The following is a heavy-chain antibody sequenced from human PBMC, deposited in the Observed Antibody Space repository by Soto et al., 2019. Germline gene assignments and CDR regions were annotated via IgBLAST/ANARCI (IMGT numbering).Heavy chain of an antibody. V-gene: IGHV4-4*02. Sequence: SETLSLTCAVSGGAISSSNWWSWVRQPTGKGLEWIGEIYHSGSTNYNPSLKSRVTISVDKSKNQFSLKLSSVTAADTAVYYCARDDRLLWFGENYYGMHVSGQGTTVT. D-gene: IGHD3-10*01. CDR3: ARDDRLLWFGENYYGMHV. CDR1: GGAISSSNW. CDR2: IYHSGST. J-gene: IGHJ6*02.